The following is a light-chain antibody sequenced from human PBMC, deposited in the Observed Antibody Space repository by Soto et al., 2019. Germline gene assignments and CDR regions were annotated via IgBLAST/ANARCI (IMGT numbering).Light chain of an antibody. J-gene: IGLJ2*01. V-gene: IGLV2-14*03. CDR1: SSDIGGYRY. Sequence: QSALTQPASVSGSPGQSVTISCTGTSSDIGGYRYVSWYQQRPGKAPKLMIHDVTNRPAGVSDRFAGSKSGNTASLTIAGLQDEDEADYYRTSYTSDSSVIFGGGTKLTVL. CDR2: DVT. CDR3: TSYTSDSSVI.